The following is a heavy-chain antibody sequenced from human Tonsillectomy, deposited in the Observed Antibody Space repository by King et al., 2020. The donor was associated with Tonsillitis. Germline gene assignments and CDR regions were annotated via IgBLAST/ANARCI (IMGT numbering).Heavy chain of an antibody. CDR1: GFPFSRFS. J-gene: IGHJ3*01. Sequence: DVQLVESGGGLVQPGGSLRLSCAASGFPFSRFSMDWVRQAPGKGLEWVSYIDSSSRTIYYADSVKGRFTISRDSAKNSLYLQMNSLKAEDTAVYYCARETVDYGDYVDAFDLWGQGTMVTVSS. CDR2: IDSSSRTI. CDR3: ARETVDYGDYVDAFDL. V-gene: IGHV3-48*01. D-gene: IGHD4-17*01.